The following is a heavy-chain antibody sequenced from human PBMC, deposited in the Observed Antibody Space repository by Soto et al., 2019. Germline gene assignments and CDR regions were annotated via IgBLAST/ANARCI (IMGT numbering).Heavy chain of an antibody. CDR3: ARSGQLDS. CDR1: GFTFSSYG. J-gene: IGHJ4*02. Sequence: VELLQSGGGLVQPGGSLRLSCAASGFTFSSYGMSWVRQAPGRGLEWVSILNDKGDKTHYEDSVKGRFTISRDNSEKSVYLQLNSLRAEDTAVYYCARSGQLDSWGQGTLVTVS. CDR2: LNDKGDKT. D-gene: IGHD2-2*01. V-gene: IGHV3-23*01.